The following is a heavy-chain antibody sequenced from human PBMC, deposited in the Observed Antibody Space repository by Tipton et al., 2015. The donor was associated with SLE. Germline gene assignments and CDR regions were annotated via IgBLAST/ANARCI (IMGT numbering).Heavy chain of an antibody. V-gene: IGHV4-34*01. D-gene: IGHD5-24*01. J-gene: IGHJ3*02. CDR3: ATIDGLDAFDI. CDR1: GGSFSGYY. Sequence: TLSLTCAVYGGSFSGYYWSWIRQPPGKGLEWIGEINHSGSTNYNPSLKSRVTISVDTSKNQFSLKLSSVTAADTAVYYCATIDGLDAFDIWGQGTMVTVSS. CDR2: INHSGST.